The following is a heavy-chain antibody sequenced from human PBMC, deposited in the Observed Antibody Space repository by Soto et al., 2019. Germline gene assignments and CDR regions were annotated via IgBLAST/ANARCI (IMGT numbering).Heavy chain of an antibody. CDR3: TRAAWFPYLSFY. CDR1: GFTFSRFE. CDR2: ISSSGSTA. Sequence: LRLSCAASGFTFSRFELHWVRQAPGKGLEWISYISSSGSTAYYASSVEGRFTISRDNANNSVYLQMDSLRAEDTALYYCTRAAWFPYLSFYWGQGALLTVSS. V-gene: IGHV3-48*03. J-gene: IGHJ4*02. D-gene: IGHD3-10*01.